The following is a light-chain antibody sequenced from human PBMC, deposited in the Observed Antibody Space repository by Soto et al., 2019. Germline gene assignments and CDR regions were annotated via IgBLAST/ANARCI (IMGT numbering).Light chain of an antibody. V-gene: IGKV1-39*01. J-gene: IGKJ2*01. CDR2: GTP. Sequence: DIQMTQSPSSLSASVGDRVTITCRTSQNIIKYLNWYQQKPGKAPKVLIYGTPTLQTGVPLRFSGGGSGTDFTLTISSLQPEDFAAYYCQQTYTTPYTFGQGTKLDIK. CDR1: QNIIKY. CDR3: QQTYTTPYT.